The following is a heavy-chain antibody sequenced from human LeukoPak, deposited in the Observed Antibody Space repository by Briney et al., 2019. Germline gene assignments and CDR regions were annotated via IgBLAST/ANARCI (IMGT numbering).Heavy chain of an antibody. CDR1: GFTFSSYS. D-gene: IGHD3-9*01. J-gene: IGHJ6*03. V-gene: IGHV3-21*01. Sequence: GGSLRLSCAASGFTFSSYSMNWVRQAPGKGLEWVSSISSSSSYIYYADSVKGRFTISRDNAKNSLYLQMNSLRADDTAVYYCARVGVLLYVGESSNYYYYYMDVWGKGTTVTISS. CDR3: ARVGVLLYVGESSNYYYYYMDV. CDR2: ISSSSSYI.